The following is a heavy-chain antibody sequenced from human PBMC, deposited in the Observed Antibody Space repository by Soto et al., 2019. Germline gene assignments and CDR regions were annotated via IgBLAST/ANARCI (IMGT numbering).Heavy chain of an antibody. CDR3: ARDNELSDRTGDAYYYYYGMDV. V-gene: IGHV3-53*01. CDR2: IYSGGST. CDR1: GFTVSSNY. D-gene: IGHD1-1*01. Sequence: GGSLRLSCAASGFTVSSNYMSWVRQAPGKGLEWVSVIYSGGSTYYADSVKGRFTISRDNSKNTLYLQMNSLRAEDTAVYYCARDNELSDRTGDAYYYYYGMDVWGQGTTVTVSS. J-gene: IGHJ6*02.